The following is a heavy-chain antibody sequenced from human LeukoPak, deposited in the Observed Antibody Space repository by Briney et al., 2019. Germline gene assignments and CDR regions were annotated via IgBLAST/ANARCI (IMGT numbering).Heavy chain of an antibody. J-gene: IGHJ1*01. V-gene: IGHV1-46*01. Sequence: ASVKVSCKASGYTFTSNHIHWVRPAPGQGLEWMGIINPSDDTTTYAQKFRGRVTMTRDTSTSTVYMDLSSLRSEDTAVYYCARDGGSYGDCPHWGQGTLVTVSS. CDR1: GYTFTSNH. CDR3: ARDGGSYGDCPH. CDR2: INPSDDTT. D-gene: IGHD3-16*01.